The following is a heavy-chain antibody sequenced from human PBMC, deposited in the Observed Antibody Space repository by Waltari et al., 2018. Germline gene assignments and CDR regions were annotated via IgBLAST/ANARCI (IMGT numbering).Heavy chain of an antibody. CDR3: AKDYGEGRIFFDY. CDR2: LYSSGDA. Sequence: EVQLVESGGGLVQPGGSLRLSCAASGLIVSSHYMSWVRQAPGKGLEWVSVLYSSGDAYYADSLKGRFTISWDNSKNTVNLQMNDLRADDTATYYCAKDYGEGRIFFDYWGPGIMVTVSS. D-gene: IGHD2-21*01. V-gene: IGHV3-66*01. CDR1: GLIVSSHY. J-gene: IGHJ4*02.